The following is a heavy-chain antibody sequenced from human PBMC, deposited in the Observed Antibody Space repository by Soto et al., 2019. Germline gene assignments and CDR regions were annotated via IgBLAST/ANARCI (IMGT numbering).Heavy chain of an antibody. CDR2: IPYSGST. V-gene: IGHV4-39*07. CDR1: GGSISNSSFY. J-gene: IGHJ4*02. Sequence: PSETLSLTCTVSGGSISNSSFYWGWIRQPPGKGLEWIGSIPYSGSTYYNPSLRSRVTISVDTSKNQFSLKLSSVTAADTAVYYCARENMRYGYFDYWGQGTLVTVSS. CDR3: ARENMRYGYFDY. D-gene: IGHD3-16*01.